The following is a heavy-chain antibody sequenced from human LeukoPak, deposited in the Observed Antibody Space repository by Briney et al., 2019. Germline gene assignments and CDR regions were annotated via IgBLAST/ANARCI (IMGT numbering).Heavy chain of an antibody. CDR3: TTLSTVTTADY. CDR1: GFTFSDYY. J-gene: IGHJ4*02. CDR2: IKSKTDGGTT. D-gene: IGHD4-17*01. Sequence: GGSLRLSCAASGFTFSDYYMSWIRQAPGKGLEWVGRIKSKTDGGTTDYAAPVKGRFTISRDDSKNTLYLQMNSLKTEDTAVYYCTTLSTVTTADYWGQGTLVTVSS. V-gene: IGHV3-15*01.